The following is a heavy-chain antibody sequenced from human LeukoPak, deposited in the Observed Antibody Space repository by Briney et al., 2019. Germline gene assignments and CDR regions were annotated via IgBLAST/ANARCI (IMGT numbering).Heavy chain of an antibody. CDR2: ISYDGSNK. CDR3: AKDPLYGDYVGYFDY. V-gene: IGHV3-30*18. J-gene: IGHJ4*02. D-gene: IGHD4-17*01. CDR1: GFTFSSYG. Sequence: PGGSLRLSCAASGFTFSSYGMHWVRQAPGKGLEWVAVISYDGSNKYYADSVKGRFTTSRDNSKNTLYLQMNSLRAEDTAVYYCAKDPLYGDYVGYFDYWGQGTLVTVSS.